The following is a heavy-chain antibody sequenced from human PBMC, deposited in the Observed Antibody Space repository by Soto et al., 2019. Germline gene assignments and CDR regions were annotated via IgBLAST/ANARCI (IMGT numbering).Heavy chain of an antibody. V-gene: IGHV1-2*02. CDR3: GRVGYGGGSVFYYYGLDF. CDR1: GYTFTGYY. Sequence: GASVKVSCKASGYTFTGYYMHWVRQAPGQGLEWMGWINPNSGGTNYAQKFQGRVTLTRDTSISTAHTELSRLRSDDTAVYYGGRVGYGGGSVFYYYGLDFWDQGTTGTVSS. CDR2: INPNSGGT. D-gene: IGHD2-15*01. J-gene: IGHJ6*02.